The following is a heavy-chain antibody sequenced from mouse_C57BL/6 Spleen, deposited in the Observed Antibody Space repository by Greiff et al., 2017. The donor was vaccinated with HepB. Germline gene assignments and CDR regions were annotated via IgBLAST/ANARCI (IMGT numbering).Heavy chain of an antibody. Sequence: VQLQQSGPELVKPGASVKLSCKASGYTFSSSWMNWVKQRPGKGLEWIGRIYPGDGDTNYNGKFKGKATLTADKSSSTAYMQLSSLTSEDSAVYFCARSGSSPPWFAYWGQGTLVTVAA. D-gene: IGHD1-1*01. CDR3: ARSGSSPPWFAY. V-gene: IGHV1-82*01. J-gene: IGHJ3*01. CDR2: IYPGDGDT. CDR1: GYTFSSSW.